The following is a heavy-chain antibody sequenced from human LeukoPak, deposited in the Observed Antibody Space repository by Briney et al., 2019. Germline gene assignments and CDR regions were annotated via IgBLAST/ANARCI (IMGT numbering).Heavy chain of an antibody. V-gene: IGHV3-48*04. CDR3: ASAQYYYDSSGGGLGWFDP. J-gene: IGHJ5*02. D-gene: IGHD3-22*01. CDR1: GFTFSSYS. CDR2: ISSSSSTI. Sequence: GGSLRLSCAASGFTFSSYSMNWVRQAPGKGLEWVSYISSSSSTIYYADSVKGRFTISRDNAKNSLYLQMNSLRAEDTAVYYCASAQYYYDSSGGGLGWFDPWGQGTLVTVSS.